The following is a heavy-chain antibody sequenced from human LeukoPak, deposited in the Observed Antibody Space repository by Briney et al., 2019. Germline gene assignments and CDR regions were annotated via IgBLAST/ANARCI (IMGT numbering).Heavy chain of an antibody. V-gene: IGHV3-23*01. CDR3: ARETPDAFDI. J-gene: IGHJ3*02. Sequence: GGSLRLSCAASGFTFSSYAMSWVRQAPGKGLDWVSVISGSVNNTYYADSVKGRFTISRDNSKNTLYLQMNGLRADDTAVYYCARETPDAFDIWGQGTMVTVSS. CDR2: ISGSVNNT. CDR1: GFTFSSYA.